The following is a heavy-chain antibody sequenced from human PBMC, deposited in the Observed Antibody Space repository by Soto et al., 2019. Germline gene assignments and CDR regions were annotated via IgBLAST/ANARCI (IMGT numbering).Heavy chain of an antibody. CDR3: ARSGVGSSGWYGYYYYGMDV. D-gene: IGHD6-19*01. CDR2: INPNGGGT. CDR1: GYTFTGYY. J-gene: IGHJ6*02. V-gene: IGHV1-2*04. Sequence: ASVKVSCKASGYTFTGYYMHWVRQAPGQGLEWMGWINPNGGGTNYAQKFQGWVTMTRDTSISTAYMELSRLRSDDTAVYYCARSGVGSSGWYGYYYYGMDVWGQGTTVTVSS.